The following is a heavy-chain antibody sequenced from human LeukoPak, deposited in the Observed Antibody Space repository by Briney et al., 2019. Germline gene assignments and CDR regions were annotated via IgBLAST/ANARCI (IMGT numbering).Heavy chain of an antibody. J-gene: IGHJ5*02. V-gene: IGHV3-30*03. CDR1: GFTFSSYG. Sequence: LXXAASGFTFSSYGMHWVRQAPGKGLEWVAVISYDGSNKYYADSVKGRFTISRDNSKNTLYLQMNSLRAEDTAVYYCASRSGSYWAWGQGTLVTVSS. D-gene: IGHD1-26*01. CDR2: ISYDGSNK. CDR3: ASRSGSYWA.